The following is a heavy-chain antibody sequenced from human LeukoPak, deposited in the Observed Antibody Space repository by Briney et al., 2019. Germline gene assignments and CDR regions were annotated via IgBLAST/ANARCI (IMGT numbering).Heavy chain of an antibody. J-gene: IGHJ4*02. Sequence: AGSLTLSCVGSGYRFSDYYMSWVRQPPGEGLQHISYINDRGTPLYYEDSVKGRFTLSRDNARNSLYLQLNSVQVEDTAVYYCARDRRESIYGGLVFWGERIMVIVSS. D-gene: IGHD4/OR15-4a*01. CDR1: GYRFSDYY. CDR2: INDRGTPL. CDR3: ARDRRESIYGGLVF. V-gene: IGHV3-11*01.